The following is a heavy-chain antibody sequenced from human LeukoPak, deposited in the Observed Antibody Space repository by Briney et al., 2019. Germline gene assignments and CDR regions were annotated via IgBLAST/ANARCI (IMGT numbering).Heavy chain of an antibody. Sequence: GGSLRLSCAASEFTFSNYAMNWVRQAPGKGLEWVSVIYSGGHTYYADSVKGRFTISRDNSKNTLYLQMNSLRAEDTAVYYCARGESVFDYWGQGTLVTVSS. V-gene: IGHV3-53*01. CDR1: EFTFSNYA. CDR2: IYSGGHT. CDR3: ARGESVFDY. J-gene: IGHJ4*02.